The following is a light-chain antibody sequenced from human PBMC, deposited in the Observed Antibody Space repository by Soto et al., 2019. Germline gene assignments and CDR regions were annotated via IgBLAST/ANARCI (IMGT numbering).Light chain of an antibody. CDR2: GNS. J-gene: IGLJ1*01. CDR3: QSYDSSLSFYV. Sequence: QSVLTQPHSGSGAPGQRVTISCTGSSSNIGAGYDVHWYQQLPGTAPKLLIYGNSNRPSGVPDRFSGSKSGTSASLAITGLQAEDESDYYCQSYDSSLSFYVFGTGTKVTVL. CDR1: SSNIGAGYD. V-gene: IGLV1-40*01.